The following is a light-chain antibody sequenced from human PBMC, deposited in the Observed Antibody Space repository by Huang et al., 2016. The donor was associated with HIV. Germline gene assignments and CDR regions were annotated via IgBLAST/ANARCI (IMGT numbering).Light chain of an antibody. V-gene: IGKV3-20*01. CDR1: ETIASNY. Sequence: EVVLTQSPGTLSLSPGKRVALSCRDSETIASNYLAWYRQSPGQAPRLRIYGASNRATDTPDRVSGSGSGTDFTLSITKLEPEDSAVYYCQQYGTSPLTFGQGPRVEIK. CDR3: QQYGTSPLT. J-gene: IGKJ1*01. CDR2: GAS.